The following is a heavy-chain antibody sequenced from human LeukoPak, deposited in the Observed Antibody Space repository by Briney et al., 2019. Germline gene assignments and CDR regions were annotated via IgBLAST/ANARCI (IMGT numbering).Heavy chain of an antibody. CDR2: IGTAGDT. Sequence: GGSLRLSCAASGFTFSSYDMHWVRQATGKGLEWVSAIGTAGDTYYPGSVKGRFTISRENAKNSLYLQMSSLRAEDTAVYYCVKDMYRIAAPAPGAWGQGTLVTVSS. CDR3: VKDMYRIAAPAPGA. CDR1: GFTFSSYD. D-gene: IGHD6-13*01. J-gene: IGHJ5*02. V-gene: IGHV3-13*04.